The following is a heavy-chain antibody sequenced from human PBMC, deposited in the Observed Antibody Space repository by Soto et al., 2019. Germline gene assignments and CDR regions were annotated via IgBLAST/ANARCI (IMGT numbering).Heavy chain of an antibody. CDR3: ATWGIAVLGNRSDF. V-gene: IGHV4-4*02. Sequence: SSETLSLTYTDSGGSMSNSNWWTWVCQRPGKVLEWIGEISDSGSTNYNPSIKSLVTISVDTSRNQFSLKLSSVTAEDTAVYYCATWGIAVLGNRSDFWGQGTLVTVSS. D-gene: IGHD6-19*01. J-gene: IGHJ4*02. CDR2: ISDSGST. CDR1: GGSMSNSNW.